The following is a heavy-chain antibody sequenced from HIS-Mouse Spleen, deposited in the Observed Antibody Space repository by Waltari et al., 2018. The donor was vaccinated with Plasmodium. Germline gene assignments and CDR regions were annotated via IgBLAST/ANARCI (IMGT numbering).Heavy chain of an antibody. Sequence: EVQLVESGGGLVQPGGSLRLSCAASGFTFSSSGMTWVRQAPGKGLVWVSRINSDGSSTRYADSVKGRFTISRDNAKNTLYLQMNSLRAEDTAVYYCARTIAAAGTGDAFDMWGQGTMVTVSS. CDR3: ARTIAAAGTGDAFDM. D-gene: IGHD6-13*01. CDR1: GFTFSSSG. V-gene: IGHV3-74*01. CDR2: INSDGSST. J-gene: IGHJ3*02.